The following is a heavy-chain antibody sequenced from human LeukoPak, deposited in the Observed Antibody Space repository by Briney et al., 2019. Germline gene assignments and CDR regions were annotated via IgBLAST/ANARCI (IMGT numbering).Heavy chain of an antibody. D-gene: IGHD2-2*01. Sequence: GGSLRLSCAASGFTLSSYWMSWVRQAPGKGLEWVANIKQDGSEKYYVDSVKGRFTISRDNAKNSLYLQMNSLRAEDTAVYYCARALVVPAVEGAWFDPWGQGTLLTVSS. CDR2: IKQDGSEK. CDR1: GFTLSSYW. CDR3: ARALVVPAVEGAWFDP. J-gene: IGHJ5*02. V-gene: IGHV3-7*01.